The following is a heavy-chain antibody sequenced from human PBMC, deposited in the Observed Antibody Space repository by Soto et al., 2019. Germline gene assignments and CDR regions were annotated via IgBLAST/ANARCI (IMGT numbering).Heavy chain of an antibody. V-gene: IGHV3-30-3*01. CDR1: GFTFSSYA. D-gene: IGHD3-22*01. CDR3: ASLGYYYDSSGYYYDPPSPFDY. Sequence: PGGSLRLSCAASGFTFSSYAMHWVRQAPGKGLEWVAVISYDGSNKYYADSVKGRFTISRDNSKNTLYLQMNSLRAEDTAVYYCASLGYYYDSSGYYYDPPSPFDYWGQGTLVTVSS. J-gene: IGHJ4*02. CDR2: ISYDGSNK.